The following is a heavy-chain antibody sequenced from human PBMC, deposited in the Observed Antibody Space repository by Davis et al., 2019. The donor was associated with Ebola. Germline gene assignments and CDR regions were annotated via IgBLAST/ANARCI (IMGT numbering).Heavy chain of an antibody. V-gene: IGHV3-23*01. J-gene: IGHJ4*02. CDR3: AKTYSGSPNSFFDY. Sequence: GGSLRLSCAASGFIFSSYVMSWVRQAPGKGLEWVSTLGLSADTYYADSVKGRFTISRDISKDTLYLQMNSLRAEDTAVYYCAKTYSGSPNSFFDYWGQGTLVTVSS. CDR2: LGLSADT. CDR1: GFIFSSYV. D-gene: IGHD1-26*01.